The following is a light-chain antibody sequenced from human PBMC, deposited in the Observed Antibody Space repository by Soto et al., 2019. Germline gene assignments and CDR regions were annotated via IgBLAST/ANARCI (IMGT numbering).Light chain of an antibody. CDR3: QQYGTSEII. Sequence: VVWPQSPCTLSLSPGERSTLSCMSIQSLTNSFIAWYQQKPGQAPRLLIYDTSSRASGVPDRFSGSGSGTDFTLTISRLETEDFAVFYCQQYGTSEIILGQGTRLEIK. CDR1: QSLTNSF. V-gene: IGKV3-20*01. CDR2: DTS. J-gene: IGKJ5*01.